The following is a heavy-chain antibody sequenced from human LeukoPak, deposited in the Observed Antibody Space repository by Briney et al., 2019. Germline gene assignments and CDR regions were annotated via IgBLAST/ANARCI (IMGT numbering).Heavy chain of an antibody. D-gene: IGHD7-27*01. V-gene: IGHV4-59*01. CDR2: IHYSGYT. CDR3: ARHWGSDWYFDL. J-gene: IGHJ2*01. CDR1: GGSISNYY. Sequence: PSETLSLTCAVSGGSISNYYCSWIRQPPGKGLEWLGYIHYSGYTNYNPSLKSRVTISVDTSKNQFSLNLSSVAAADTAVYYCARHWGSDWYFDLWGRGTLVTVSS.